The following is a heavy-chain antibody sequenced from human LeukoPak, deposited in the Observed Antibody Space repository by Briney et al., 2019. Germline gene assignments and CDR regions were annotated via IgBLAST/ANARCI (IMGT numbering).Heavy chain of an antibody. CDR1: GFTVSSNY. CDR3: ARARWLQAACDY. CDR2: IYSGGGT. J-gene: IGHJ4*02. V-gene: IGHV3-66*01. Sequence: PGGSLRLSCAASGFTVSSNYMSWVRQAPGKGLEWVSVIYSGGGTYYADSVKGRFTISRDNSKNTLYLQMNSLRAEDTAVYYCARARWLQAACDYWGQGTLVTVSS. D-gene: IGHD5-24*01.